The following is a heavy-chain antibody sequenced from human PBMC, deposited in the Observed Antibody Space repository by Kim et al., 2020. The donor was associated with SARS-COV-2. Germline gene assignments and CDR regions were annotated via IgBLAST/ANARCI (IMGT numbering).Heavy chain of an antibody. CDR3: ATIYLWFGELLEYFQH. V-gene: IGHV3-23*01. CDR2: ISGSGGST. J-gene: IGHJ1*01. D-gene: IGHD3-10*01. CDR1: GFTFSSYA. Sequence: GGSLRLSCAASGFTFSSYAMSWVRQAPGKGLEWVSAISGSGGSTYYADSVKGRFTISRDNSKNTLYLQMNSLRAEDTAVYYCATIYLWFGELLEYFQHWGQGTLVTVSS.